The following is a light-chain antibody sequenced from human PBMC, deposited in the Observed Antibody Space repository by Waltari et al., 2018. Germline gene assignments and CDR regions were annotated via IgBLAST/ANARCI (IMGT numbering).Light chain of an antibody. CDR3: MQALQTPRT. CDR2: LGS. J-gene: IGKJ1*01. V-gene: IGKV2-28*01. CDR1: QSLLYSNGYNY. Sequence: DIVMTQSPLSLPVTPGEPAPIPCRSSQSLLYSNGYNYLDWYLQKPGQSPQLLIYLGSNRASGVPDRFSGSGSGTDFTLKISRVEAEDVGVYYCMQALQTPRTFGQGTKVEIK.